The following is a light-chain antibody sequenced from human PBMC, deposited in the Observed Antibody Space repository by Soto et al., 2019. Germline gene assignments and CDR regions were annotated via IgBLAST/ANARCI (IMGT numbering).Light chain of an antibody. Sequence: EIEMTQSPATLSLAPGERVTLSCRASESVSTNLAWYQQKAGQAPRLLIYGASTRATGIPARFSGSGSGTDFTLTISSLEPEDFALYYCQQRNNWPITFGQGTRLEI. CDR1: ESVSTN. V-gene: IGKV3-15*01. J-gene: IGKJ5*01. CDR3: QQRNNWPIT. CDR2: GAS.